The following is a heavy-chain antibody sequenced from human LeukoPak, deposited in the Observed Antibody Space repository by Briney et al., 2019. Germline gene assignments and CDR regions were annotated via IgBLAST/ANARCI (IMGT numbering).Heavy chain of an antibody. J-gene: IGHJ4*02. CDR3: AKGSYYDSSGSLYFDY. V-gene: IGHV3-48*01. Sequence: GGSLRLSCAASGFTFSSYSMNWVRQAPGKGLEWVSYISSRSSNIYYADSVKGRFTISRDNSKNTLYVQVNSLGTEDTAAYYCAKGSYYDSSGSLYFDYWGQGTLVTVSS. D-gene: IGHD3-22*01. CDR1: GFTFSSYS. CDR2: ISSRSSNI.